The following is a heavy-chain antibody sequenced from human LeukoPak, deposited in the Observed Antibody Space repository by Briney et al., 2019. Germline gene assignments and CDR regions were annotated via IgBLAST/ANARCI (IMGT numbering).Heavy chain of an antibody. CDR1: GYTFTCYY. V-gene: IGHV1-2*02. CDR3: ARDSTVVGATPYFDY. J-gene: IGHJ4*02. Sequence: ASVKVSCKASGYTFTCYYMHWVRQAPGQGLEWMGWINPNSGGTNYAQKFQGRVTMTRDTSISTAYMELSRLRSDDTAVYYCARDSTVVGATPYFDYWGQGTLVTVSS. D-gene: IGHD1-26*01. CDR2: INPNSGGT.